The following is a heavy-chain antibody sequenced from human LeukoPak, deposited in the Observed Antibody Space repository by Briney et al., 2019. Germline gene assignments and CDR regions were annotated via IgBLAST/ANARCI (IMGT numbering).Heavy chain of an antibody. CDR3: ARVRGYYDSRGYYYRGVFSLEYFQH. CDR1: GYTFTGYY. D-gene: IGHD3-22*01. J-gene: IGHJ1*01. CDR2: INPNSGGT. V-gene: IGHV1-2*02. Sequence: GASVKVSCKASGYTFTGYYMHWVRQAPGQGLEWMGWINPNSGGTNYAQKLQGRVTMTTDTSTSTAYMELRSLRSDDTAVYYCARVRGYYDSRGYYYRGVFSLEYFQHWGQGTLVTVSS.